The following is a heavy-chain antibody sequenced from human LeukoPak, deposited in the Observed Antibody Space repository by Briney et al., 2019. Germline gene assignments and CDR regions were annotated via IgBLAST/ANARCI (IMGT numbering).Heavy chain of an antibody. CDR2: ISGSGGST. V-gene: IGHV3-23*01. CDR1: GFTFSSYA. D-gene: IGHD3-10*01. J-gene: IGHJ4*02. CDR3: AKLTMVRGAPFDY. Sequence: GGSLRLSCAAPGFTFSSYAMSWVRQAPGKGLEWVSAISGSGGSTYYADSVKGRFTISRDNSKNTLYLQMNSLRAEDTAVYYCAKLTMVRGAPFDYWGQGTLVTVSS.